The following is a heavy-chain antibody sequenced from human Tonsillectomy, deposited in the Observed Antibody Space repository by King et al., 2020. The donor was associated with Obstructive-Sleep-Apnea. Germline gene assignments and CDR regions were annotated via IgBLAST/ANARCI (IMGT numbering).Heavy chain of an antibody. D-gene: IGHD5-12*01. Sequence: QLVQSGGGVVQPGRSLRLSCATSGFTFSSYGMHWVRQAPGKGLDWVAVISYDGSYKYYADSVKGRFTISRDNSKNTLYLQMNSLRGEDTAVYYCAKDPALRATRAGFYFDYWGQGTLVTVSS. V-gene: IGHV3-30*18. CDR3: AKDPALRATRAGFYFDY. CDR1: GFTFSSYG. CDR2: ISYDGSYK. J-gene: IGHJ4*02.